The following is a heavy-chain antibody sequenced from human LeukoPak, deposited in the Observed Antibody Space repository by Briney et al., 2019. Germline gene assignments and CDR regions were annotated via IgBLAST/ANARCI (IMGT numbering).Heavy chain of an antibody. Sequence: QTGGSLRLSCATSGFTFSSAWMSWVRQAPGKGLEWVAVIWYDGSNKYYADSVKGRFTISRDNSKNTLYLQMNSLRAEDTAVYYCAKAGGWLQLQGFDYWGQGTLVTVSS. CDR3: AKAGGWLQLQGFDY. J-gene: IGHJ4*02. V-gene: IGHV3-33*06. D-gene: IGHD5-24*01. CDR2: IWYDGSNK. CDR1: GFTFSSAW.